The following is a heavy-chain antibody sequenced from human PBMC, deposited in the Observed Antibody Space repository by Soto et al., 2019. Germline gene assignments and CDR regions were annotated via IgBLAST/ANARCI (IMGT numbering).Heavy chain of an antibody. CDR3: ARAGTFGGVIVNDAFDI. Sequence: QVQLQESGPGLVKPSETLSLTCTVSGGSISSYYWSWIRQPTGKGLEWLGYIYYGGSTNYNPSLNSRVTISVDTSKNQFSLKLSSVTAADTAVYYCARAGTFGGVIVNDAFDIWGQGTMVTVSS. CDR1: GGSISSYY. V-gene: IGHV4-59*01. J-gene: IGHJ3*02. D-gene: IGHD3-16*02. CDR2: IYYGGST.